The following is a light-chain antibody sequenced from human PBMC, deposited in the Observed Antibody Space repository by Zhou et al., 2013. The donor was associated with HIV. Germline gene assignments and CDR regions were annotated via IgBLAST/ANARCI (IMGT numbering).Light chain of an antibody. Sequence: EIVLTQSPATLSLSPGERATLSCTASQSVRSYLAWYQQKPGQAPRLLIFDASNRATGIPDRFSGSGSGTDFTLTISRLEPEDFAVYYCQQYGISPPLFTFGPGTKVDIK. CDR1: QSVRSY. J-gene: IGKJ3*01. CDR3: QQYGISPPLFT. V-gene: IGKV3-20*01. CDR2: DAS.